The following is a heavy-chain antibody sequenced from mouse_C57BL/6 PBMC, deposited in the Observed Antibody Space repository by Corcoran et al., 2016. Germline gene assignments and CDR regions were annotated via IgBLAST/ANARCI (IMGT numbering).Heavy chain of an antibody. J-gene: IGHJ2*01. CDR3: ARDWDGPFDD. CDR1: GYTFTDYY. CDR2: INPNNGGT. D-gene: IGHD4-1*01. Sequence: EVQLQQSGPELVKPGASVKISCKASGYTFTDYYMNWVKQSHGKSLEWIGDINPNNGGTSYNQKFKGKATLTVDTSSRTAYMELRSLTSEDSAVYYGARDWDGPFDDWGQGTTLTVSS. V-gene: IGHV1-26*01.